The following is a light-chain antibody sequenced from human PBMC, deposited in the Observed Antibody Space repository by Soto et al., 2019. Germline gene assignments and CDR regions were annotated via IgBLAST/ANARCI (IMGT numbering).Light chain of an antibody. J-gene: IGKJ4*01. CDR2: DAS. Sequence: EIVLTQSPGTLSLSPGERATLSFGASQSVSSSYLAWYQHKPGQAPRLLISDASNRATGIPARFSGSGSETDFTLTISSLEPEDSAVYYCQQRSNWPSLTFGGGTKVDIK. CDR1: QSVSSSY. V-gene: IGKV3-11*01. CDR3: QQRSNWPSLT.